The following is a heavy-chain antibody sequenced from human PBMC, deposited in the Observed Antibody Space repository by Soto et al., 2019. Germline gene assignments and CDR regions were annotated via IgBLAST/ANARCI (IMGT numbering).Heavy chain of an antibody. CDR2: ISSSGTSI. V-gene: IGHV3-11*01. CDR3: ARVRFGEWGYAMDV. D-gene: IGHD3-10*01. Sequence: QVQLVESGGGLVKPGGSLRLSCAVSGVTFSDCYMNWIRQAPGKGLEWVSYISSSGTSINYAGSVKGRFTISRDNAKNSRYRQMTSLRAEDTAMYYCARVRFGEWGYAMDVWGQGTTVTVSS. J-gene: IGHJ6*02. CDR1: GVTFSDCY.